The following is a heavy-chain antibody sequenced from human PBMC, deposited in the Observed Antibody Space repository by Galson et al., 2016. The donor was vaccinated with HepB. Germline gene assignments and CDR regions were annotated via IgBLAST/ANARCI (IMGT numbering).Heavy chain of an antibody. J-gene: IGHJ6*02. CDR2: IGSGGSTI. CDR3: ARDGGQQLVRWERLRKVYYYYPMDV. D-gene: IGHD6-13*01. CDR1: GFSISSYS. Sequence: SLRLSCAASGFSISSYSFNWVRQAPGKGLEWVSHIGSGGSTISYADSVKGRFTISRDNAKHSLYLQMHSLRAEDTAVYYCARDGGQQLVRWERLRKVYYYYPMDVWGQGTTVTVSS. V-gene: IGHV3-48*01.